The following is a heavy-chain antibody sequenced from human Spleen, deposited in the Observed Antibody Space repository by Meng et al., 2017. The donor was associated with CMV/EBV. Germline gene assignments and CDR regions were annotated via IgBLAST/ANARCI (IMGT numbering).Heavy chain of an antibody. J-gene: IGHJ4*02. CDR2: INLSGST. CDR1: GGSFSGYY. D-gene: IGHD6-19*01. CDR3: ARGRRYSSGSRGTLLIF. V-gene: IGHV4-34*01. Sequence: YGGSFSGYYWSWIRQPPGRGLEWIGEINLSGSTNYNPSLKSRVTISVDTPKTQFSLKLTSVTAADTAVYYCARGRRYSSGSRGTLLIFWGQGTLVTVSS.